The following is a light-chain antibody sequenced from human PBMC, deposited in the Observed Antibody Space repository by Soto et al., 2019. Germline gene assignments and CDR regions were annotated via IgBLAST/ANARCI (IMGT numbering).Light chain of an antibody. CDR3: SSYTRSSTVV. CDR1: SSDVGGYNY. CDR2: EVS. J-gene: IGLJ2*01. Sequence: QSVLTQPASVSGSPGQSITISCTGTSSDVGGYNYVSWYQQHAGKAPKLMIYEVSNRPSGVSNRFSGSKSGNTASLTISGLQAEDEADYYCSSYTRSSTVVFGGGTKVTVL. V-gene: IGLV2-14*01.